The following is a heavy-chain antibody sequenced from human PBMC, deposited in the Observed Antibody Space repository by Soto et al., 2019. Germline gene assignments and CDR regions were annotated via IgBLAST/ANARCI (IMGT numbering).Heavy chain of an antibody. Sequence: GGSLRLSCAASGFTVSSNYMSWVRQAPGKGLEWVSVIYSGGSTYYADSVKGRFTISRDNSKNTLYLQMNSLRAEDTAVYYCARDRTRYSSGWSRMDVWGQGTTVT. D-gene: IGHD6-19*01. J-gene: IGHJ6*02. V-gene: IGHV3-53*01. CDR2: IYSGGST. CDR3: ARDRTRYSSGWSRMDV. CDR1: GFTVSSNY.